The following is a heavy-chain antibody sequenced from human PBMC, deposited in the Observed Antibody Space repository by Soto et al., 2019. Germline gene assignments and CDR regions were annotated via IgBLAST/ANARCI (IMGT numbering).Heavy chain of an antibody. CDR3: ARDVVRGVIKFNYYYGMDV. V-gene: IGHV1-69*12. D-gene: IGHD3-10*01. J-gene: IGHJ6*02. CDR2: IIPIFGTA. CDR1: GGTFSSYA. Sequence: QVQLVQSGAEVKKPGSSVKVSCKASGGTFSSYAISWVRQAPGQGLEWMGGIIPIFGTANYAQKFQGRVKITADESTSTAYMELSSLRSEDTAVYYCARDVVRGVIKFNYYYGMDVWGQGTTVTVSS.